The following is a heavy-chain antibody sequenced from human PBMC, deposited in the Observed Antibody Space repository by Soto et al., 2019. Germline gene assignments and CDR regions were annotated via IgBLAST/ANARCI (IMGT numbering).Heavy chain of an antibody. CDR1: GGSISTSRYY. D-gene: IGHD3-22*01. CDR2: IYYSGST. J-gene: IGHJ4*02. CDR3: ARLLYDRSGYYYFDY. V-gene: IGHV4-39*01. Sequence: SETLSLTCTVSGGSISTSRYYWGWIRQPPGKGLEWIASIYYSGSTYYNPSRKSRVTMSVDTSKNQFSLRLSSVTAADTALYYCARLLYDRSGYYYFDYWGQGTLVTVSS.